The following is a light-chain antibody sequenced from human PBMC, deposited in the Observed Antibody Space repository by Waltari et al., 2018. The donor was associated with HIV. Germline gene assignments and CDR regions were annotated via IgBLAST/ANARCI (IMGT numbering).Light chain of an antibody. CDR1: SGSIASNY. CDR2: KDD. Sequence: NFMLTQPHSVSESPGKTVTVSCTRSSGSIASNYLQWYQQRPGSSPTTVIYKDDQRPSGVPDRFSGSIDSSSNSASLTISGLRPEDEADYYCQSYDNENPVLFGGGTKLTVL. J-gene: IGLJ2*01. V-gene: IGLV6-57*01. CDR3: QSYDNENPVL.